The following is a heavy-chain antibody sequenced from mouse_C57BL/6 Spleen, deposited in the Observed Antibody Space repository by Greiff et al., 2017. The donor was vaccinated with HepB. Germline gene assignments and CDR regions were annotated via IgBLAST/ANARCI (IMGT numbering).Heavy chain of an antibody. Sequence: QVQLQQPGAELVMPGASVKLSCKASGYTFTSYWMHWVKQRPGQGLEWIGEIDPSDSYTNYNQKFKGKSTLTVDKSSSTAYMQLSSLTSEDSAVYYCASSGDKFDYWGQGTTLTVSS. D-gene: IGHD4-1*01. J-gene: IGHJ2*01. V-gene: IGHV1-69*01. CDR3: ASSGDKFDY. CDR2: IDPSDSYT. CDR1: GYTFTSYW.